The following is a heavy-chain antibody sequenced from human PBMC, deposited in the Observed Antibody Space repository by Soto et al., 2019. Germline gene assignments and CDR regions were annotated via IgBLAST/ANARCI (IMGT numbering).Heavy chain of an antibody. V-gene: IGHV4-31*02. D-gene: IGHD1-1*01. CDR1: GGNVSNLG. CDR3: VSSRVGNCNHKDCPYYVDV. Sequence: VLGGNVSNLGWRRIRQHPGKGLEWIGYIYNSGSTYYNPSLKSRVTISVDTSKNQFSLKLSSVTAADAAVYYCVSSRVGNCNHKDCPYYVDVWGKGTTVTVSS. J-gene: IGHJ6*03. CDR2: IYNSGST.